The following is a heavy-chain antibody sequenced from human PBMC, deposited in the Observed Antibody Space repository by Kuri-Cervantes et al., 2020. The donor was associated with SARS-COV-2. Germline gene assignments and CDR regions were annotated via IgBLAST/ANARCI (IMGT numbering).Heavy chain of an antibody. CDR1: GYTFTGYY. D-gene: IGHD6-13*01. CDR2: INPNSGGT. Sequence: ASVKVSCKASGYTFTGYYMHWVRQAPGQGLEWMGWINPNSGGTNYAQKFQGRVTMTRDTSISTAYMELSRLRSDDTAVYYCARGLGSSWPMTMYYFDYWGQGTLVTVSS. V-gene: IGHV1-2*02. J-gene: IGHJ4*02. CDR3: ARGLGSSWPMTMYYFDY.